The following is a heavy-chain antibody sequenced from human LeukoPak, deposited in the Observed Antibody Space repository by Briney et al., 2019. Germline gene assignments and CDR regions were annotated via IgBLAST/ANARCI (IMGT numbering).Heavy chain of an antibody. CDR3: AREMLESAFDP. V-gene: IGHV1-69*04. Sequence: SVKVSCKASGGTFSSYAISWVRQAPGQGLEWMGRIIPILGMANYAQKFQGRVTMTRDTSTSTVYMELSSLRSEDTAVYYCAREMLESAFDPWGQGTLVTVSS. CDR2: IIPILGMA. J-gene: IGHJ5*02. CDR1: GGTFSSYA. D-gene: IGHD3-10*02.